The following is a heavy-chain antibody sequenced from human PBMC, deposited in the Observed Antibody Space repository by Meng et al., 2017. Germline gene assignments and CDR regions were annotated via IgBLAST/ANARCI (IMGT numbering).Heavy chain of an antibody. CDR1: GYNFPDYY. Sequence: QGQLVQLWAEVKKPGASVQVSCKPSGYNFPDYYIHWVRRAPGQGLEWMGRINPKSGDTHYAQKFQARVTMTGDTSISTAYMELSGLRSDDTAMYYCARDEDISAAGKLFGDYWGQGTLVTVSS. CDR3: ARDEDISAAGKLFGDY. J-gene: IGHJ4*02. CDR2: INPKSGDT. V-gene: IGHV1-2*06. D-gene: IGHD6-25*01.